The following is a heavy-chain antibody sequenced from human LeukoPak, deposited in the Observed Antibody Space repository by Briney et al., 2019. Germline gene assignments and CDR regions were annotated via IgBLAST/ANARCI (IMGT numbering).Heavy chain of an antibody. Sequence: SVKVSCKASGSTFSSYAISWVRQAPGQGLEWMGGIIPIFGTANYAQKFQGRVTITADESTSTAYMELSSLRSEDTAVYYCARAGSIVGAPGDYWGQGTLVTVSS. CDR2: IIPIFGTA. V-gene: IGHV1-69*13. CDR3: ARAGSIVGAPGDY. D-gene: IGHD1-26*01. J-gene: IGHJ4*02. CDR1: GSTFSSYA.